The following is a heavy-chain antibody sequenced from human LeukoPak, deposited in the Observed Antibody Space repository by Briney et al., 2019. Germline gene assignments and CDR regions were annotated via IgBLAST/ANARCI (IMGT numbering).Heavy chain of an antibody. CDR3: AKDQYYDIMTGYDAFDI. CDR2: ISWNSGSI. Sequence: GGSLRLSCAVSGFTFDDYAMHWVRQAPGKGLEWVSGISWNSGSIGYADSVKGRFTISRDNAKNSLYLQMNSLRAEDTALYYCAKDQYYDIMTGYDAFDIWGQGTMVTVSS. D-gene: IGHD3-9*01. CDR1: GFTFDDYA. J-gene: IGHJ3*02. V-gene: IGHV3-9*01.